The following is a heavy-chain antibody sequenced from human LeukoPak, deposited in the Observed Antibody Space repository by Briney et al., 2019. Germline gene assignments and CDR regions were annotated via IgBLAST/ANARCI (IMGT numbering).Heavy chain of an antibody. J-gene: IGHJ4*02. CDR2: IYYSGST. D-gene: IGHD6-19*01. CDR1: GGSISGNSYY. V-gene: IGHV4-39*01. Sequence: PSETLSLTCTVSGGSISGNSYYWGWIRQPPGKGLGWTGSIYYSGSTYYNPSLKSRVTISVDTSKNQFSLKLSSVTAADTAVYYCARLEQYVAVTYWGQGTLVTVSS. CDR3: ARLEQYVAVTY.